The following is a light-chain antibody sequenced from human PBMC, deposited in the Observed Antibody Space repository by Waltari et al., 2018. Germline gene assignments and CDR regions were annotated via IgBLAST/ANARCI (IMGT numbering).Light chain of an antibody. Sequence: AIQMTQSPSSLSASIGDSVTLTCRASQAIRNELGWYQQKPGKAPKLLIYAASSLQTGVPSRFSGSGSGTDFTLTITSLQPEDFAIYYCLQDSNYPRTFGQGTKVEIK. CDR1: QAIRNE. J-gene: IGKJ1*01. CDR3: LQDSNYPRT. V-gene: IGKV1-6*01. CDR2: AAS.